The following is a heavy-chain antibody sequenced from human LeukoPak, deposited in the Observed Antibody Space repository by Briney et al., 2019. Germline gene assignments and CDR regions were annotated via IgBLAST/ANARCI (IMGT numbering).Heavy chain of an antibody. CDR3: ARGDDVLLWFGESRAAFDI. D-gene: IGHD3-10*01. CDR2: IGNSGSVI. CDR1: GFTLSNYE. V-gene: IGHV3-48*03. Sequence: EPGGSLRLSCAASGFTLSNYEMNWVRQAPGKGLEWVSYIGNSGSVIYYADSVKGRFTISRDNAKNSLYLQMNSLGAEDTAVYYCARGDDVLLWFGESRAAFDIWGQGTMVTVSS. J-gene: IGHJ3*02.